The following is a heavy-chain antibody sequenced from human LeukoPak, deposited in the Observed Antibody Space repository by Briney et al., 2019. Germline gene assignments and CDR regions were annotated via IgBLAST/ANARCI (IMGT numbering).Heavy chain of an antibody. J-gene: IGHJ3*02. CDR3: ARGFDGSGTYSDAFDI. CDR1: GGSIRTSSYY. Sequence: PSETLSLTCTVSGGSIRTSSYYWGWIRQPPGKGLEWIGEINHSGSTNYNPSLKSRVTISVDTSKNQFSLKLSSVTAADTAVYYCARGFDGSGTYSDAFDIWGQGTMVSVSS. D-gene: IGHD3-10*01. V-gene: IGHV4-39*07. CDR2: INHSGST.